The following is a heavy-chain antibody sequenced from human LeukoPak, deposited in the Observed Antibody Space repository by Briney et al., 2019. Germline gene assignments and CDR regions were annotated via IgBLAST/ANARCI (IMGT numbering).Heavy chain of an antibody. V-gene: IGHV3-23*01. D-gene: IGHD6-25*01. Sequence: HPGGSLRLSCAASGFTFSSYAMSWVRQAPGKGLEWVAAVSDSGSSTYYADSVKGRFTISRDNTKNTLYLQMNSLRADDTAVYCWARRDSRSSGCYDWGQGTLVTVSS. CDR2: VSDSGSST. CDR1: GFTFSSYA. CDR3: ARRDSRSSGCYD. J-gene: IGHJ4*02.